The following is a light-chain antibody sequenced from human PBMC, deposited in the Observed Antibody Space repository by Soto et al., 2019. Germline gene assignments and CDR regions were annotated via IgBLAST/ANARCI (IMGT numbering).Light chain of an antibody. CDR2: GTS. CDR3: QQYGSSPRT. Sequence: EIVLTQSPGTLSLSPGERATLSCRTSQNVGSRYLAWYQQKPGQAPXLLIYGTSNRATGIPDRFSGSGSGTDFSLTISSLEPGDLAVYYCQQYGSSPRTFGQGTKV. J-gene: IGKJ1*01. V-gene: IGKV3-20*01. CDR1: QNVGSRY.